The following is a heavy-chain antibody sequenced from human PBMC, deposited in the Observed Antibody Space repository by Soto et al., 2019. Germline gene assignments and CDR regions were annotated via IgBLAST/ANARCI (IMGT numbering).Heavy chain of an antibody. CDR3: AKDLYCGTTSCSKSYDY. CDR1: GFTFSSYV. J-gene: IGHJ4*02. CDR2: MSRSGVST. Sequence: HPGGSLRLSCATSGFTFSSYVISWVRQPPGKGLEWVSSMSRSGVSTYYADSVKGRFTISRDNSRNTLYLQMNNLRAEDTAKYYCAKDLYCGTTSCSKSYDYWGQGTLVTVSS. D-gene: IGHD2-2*01. V-gene: IGHV3-23*01.